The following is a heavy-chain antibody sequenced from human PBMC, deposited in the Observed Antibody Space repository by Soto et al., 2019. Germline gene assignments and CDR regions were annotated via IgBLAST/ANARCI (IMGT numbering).Heavy chain of an antibody. J-gene: IGHJ6*02. Sequence: SETLSLTCAVYGGSFSGCYWSWIRQPPGKGLEWIGEINHSGSTNYNPSLKSRVTISVDTSKNQFSLKLSSVTAADTAVYYCARGLRFGGYSYGSYYYYGMDVWGQGTTVTVSS. V-gene: IGHV4-34*01. D-gene: IGHD5-18*01. CDR2: INHSGST. CDR3: ARGLRFGGYSYGSYYYYGMDV. CDR1: GGSFSGCY.